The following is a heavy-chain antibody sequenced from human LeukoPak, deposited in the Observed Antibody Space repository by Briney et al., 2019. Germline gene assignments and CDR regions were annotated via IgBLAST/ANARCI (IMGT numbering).Heavy chain of an antibody. V-gene: IGHV4-4*07. CDR1: GGSISSYY. CDR3: ARGLPLWFGELSDWFDP. Sequence: GSLRLSCTVSGGSISSYYWSWIRQPAGKGLDWIGRIYTSGSTNYNPSLKSRVTMSVDTSKNQFSLKLSSVTAADTAVYYCARGLPLWFGELSDWFDPWGQGTLVTVSS. CDR2: IYTSGST. J-gene: IGHJ5*02. D-gene: IGHD3-10*01.